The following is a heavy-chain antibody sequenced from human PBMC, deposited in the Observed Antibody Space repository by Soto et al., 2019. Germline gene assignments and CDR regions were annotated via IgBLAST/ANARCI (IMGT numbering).Heavy chain of an antibody. CDR2: IYSGGST. J-gene: IGHJ4*02. D-gene: IGHD3-22*01. CDR3: TRGNYYDSSVIGKVDY. V-gene: IGHV3-66*01. Sequence: GGSLRLSCAASGFSVTSKYMNWVRQAPGKGLEWVSVIYSGGSTYYADSVKGRFTISRDNAKNTLYLQMNSLRAEDTAVYYCTRGNYYDSSVIGKVDYWGQGTLVTVSS. CDR1: GFSVTSKY.